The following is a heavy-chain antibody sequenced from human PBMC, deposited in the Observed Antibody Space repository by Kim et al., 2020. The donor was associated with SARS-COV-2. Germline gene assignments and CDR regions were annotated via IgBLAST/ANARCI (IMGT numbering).Heavy chain of an antibody. CDR3: ARGRAGVVPSPILGIGPHYDFFIMDV. V-gene: IGHV4-34*01. CDR1: GGSFSGYH. D-gene: IGHD2-2*02. CDR2: INLSGSI. Sequence: SETLSLTCAVYGGSFSGYHWSWIRQPPGTGLEWIGEINLSGSINYNPSLKSRVPISIDTSKNQFSLKLTSVTAADTAFYFCARGRAGVVPSPILGIGPHYDFFIMDVWGHGTTVTVSS. J-gene: IGHJ6*02.